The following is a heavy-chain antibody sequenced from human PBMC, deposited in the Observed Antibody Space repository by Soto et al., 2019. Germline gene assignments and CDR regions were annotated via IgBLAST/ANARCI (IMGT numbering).Heavy chain of an antibody. D-gene: IGHD3-16*01. J-gene: IGHJ4*02. V-gene: IGHV1-69*13. CDR3: ARTAPMDAGDKYYYDF. CDR1: GGTFSTFG. Sequence: GASVKVSCKTSGGTFSTFGISWVRQAPGQGLEWMGGIIPFFGTAEYSQKFEDRITITADESTNTVYMDLRSLTSEDTVIYYCARTAPMDAGDKYYYDFWGQGALVTVSS. CDR2: IIPFFGTA.